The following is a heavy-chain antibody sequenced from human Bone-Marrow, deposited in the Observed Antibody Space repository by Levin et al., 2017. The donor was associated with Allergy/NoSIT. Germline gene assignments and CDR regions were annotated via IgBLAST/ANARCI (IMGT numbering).Heavy chain of an antibody. CDR1: GFTFSSYA. Sequence: GGSLRLSCAASGFTFSSYAMSWVRQAPGKGLEWVSAISGSGGSTYYADSVKGRFTISRDNSKNTLYLQMNSLRAEDTAVYYCATTPAPKYYYGSGSSPGMDVWGQGTTVTVSS. J-gene: IGHJ6*02. CDR3: ATTPAPKYYYGSGSSPGMDV. D-gene: IGHD3-10*01. CDR2: ISGSGGST. V-gene: IGHV3-23*01.